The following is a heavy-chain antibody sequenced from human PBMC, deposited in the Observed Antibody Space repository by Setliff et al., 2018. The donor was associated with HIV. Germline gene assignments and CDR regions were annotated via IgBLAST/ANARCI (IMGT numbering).Heavy chain of an antibody. CDR1: GGTFSSYA. D-gene: IGHD3-16*01. J-gene: IGHJ5*02. CDR2: IIPIIGIT. CDR3: AKDRGRCNWLDP. Sequence: SVKVSCKASGGTFSSYAISWVRQAPGQGLEWMGGIIPIIGITNQAQKFQGRVTITADKSTNTAYMELSSLRSEDTAVYYCAKDRGRCNWLDPWGQGTLVTVSS. V-gene: IGHV1-69*10.